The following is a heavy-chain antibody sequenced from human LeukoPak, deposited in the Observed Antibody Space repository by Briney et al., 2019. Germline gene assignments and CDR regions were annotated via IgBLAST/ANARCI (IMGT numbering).Heavy chain of an antibody. D-gene: IGHD6-13*01. V-gene: IGHV5-51*01. Sequence: GESLKISCKGSGYSFTSYWIGWVRQMPGKGLEWMGIIYPDDSDTRYSPSFQGQVTISADKSISTAYLQWSSLKASDTAMYYCARSRAAVAVNWFDPWGQGTLVAVSS. CDR1: GYSFTSYW. CDR3: ARSRAAVAVNWFDP. J-gene: IGHJ5*02. CDR2: IYPDDSDT.